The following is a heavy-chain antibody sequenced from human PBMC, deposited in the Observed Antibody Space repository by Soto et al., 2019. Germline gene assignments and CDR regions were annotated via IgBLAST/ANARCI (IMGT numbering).Heavy chain of an antibody. V-gene: IGHV1-46*01. J-gene: IGHJ5*02. CDR3: AILRQLRYFELLVWFDP. Sequence: ASVKVSCKASGYTFTSYYMHWVRQAPGQGLEWMGIINPSGGSTSYAQKFQGRVTMTRDKSKNQFSLKLSSVTAADTAVYYCAILRQLRYFELLVWFDPWGQGTLVTVSS. D-gene: IGHD3-9*01. CDR2: INPSGGST. CDR1: GYTFTSYY.